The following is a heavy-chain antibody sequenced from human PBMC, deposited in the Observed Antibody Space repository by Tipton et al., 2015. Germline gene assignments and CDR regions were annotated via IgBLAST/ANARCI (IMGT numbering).Heavy chain of an antibody. CDR3: ARVRGAARADY. Sequence: TLSLTCTVSGGSISSGKYYWSWIRQSPGKGLEWIGEINDSGSTNYNPSLKSRVTLSVDTSKCQFSLKLHSVTAADTGVYFCARVRGAARADYWGQGTLVTVSS. CDR2: INDSGST. J-gene: IGHJ4*02. D-gene: IGHD6-6*01. CDR1: GGSISSGKYY. V-gene: IGHV4-39*07.